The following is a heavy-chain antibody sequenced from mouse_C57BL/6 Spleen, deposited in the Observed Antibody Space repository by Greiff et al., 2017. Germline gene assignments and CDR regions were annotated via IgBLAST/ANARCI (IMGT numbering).Heavy chain of an antibody. J-gene: IGHJ4*01. V-gene: IGHV10-1*01. CDR3: GRHGDYDAMDY. CDR2: IRSKSNNYAT. CDR1: GFSFNTYA. Sequence: EVQLVESGGGLVQPKGSLKLSCAASGFSFNTYAMNWVRQAPGKGLEWVARIRSKSNNYATYYADSVKDRFTISRDDSESMLYLQMNNLKTEDTAMYYCGRHGDYDAMDYWGQGTSVTVSS.